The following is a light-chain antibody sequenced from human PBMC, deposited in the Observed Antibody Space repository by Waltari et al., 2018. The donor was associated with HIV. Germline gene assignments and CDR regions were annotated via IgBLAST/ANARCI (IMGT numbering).Light chain of an antibody. V-gene: IGKV1-5*03. CDR2: KAS. J-gene: IGKJ1*01. Sequence: DIHLTQSPSTLSASIVDRVTITCRASQSISTSLACYQQKPGKAPKLLIYKASSLNSGVPSRFSGRGSGTDFTLTISSLQSDDFATYYCQQYNPYSTFGQGTKVELK. CDR1: QSISTS. CDR3: QQYNPYST.